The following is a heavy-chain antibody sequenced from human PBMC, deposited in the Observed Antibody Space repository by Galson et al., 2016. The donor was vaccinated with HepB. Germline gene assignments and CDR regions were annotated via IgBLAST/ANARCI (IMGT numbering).Heavy chain of an antibody. CDR3: AKDHGGYSGFAY. Sequence: SLRLSCAASGFTFGTYTMHWLRQAPGEGLQLVSLITGDRANAYYADSVKGRSTISRDNRKNSLYLHMNSLRTEDTALYYCAKDHGGYSGFAYWGQGTLFTVSS. D-gene: IGHD4-17*01. J-gene: IGHJ4*02. CDR2: ITGDRANA. V-gene: IGHV3-43*01. CDR1: GFTFGTYT.